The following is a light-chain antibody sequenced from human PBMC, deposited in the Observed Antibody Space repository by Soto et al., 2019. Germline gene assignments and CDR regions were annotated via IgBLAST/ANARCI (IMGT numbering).Light chain of an antibody. CDR2: DAS. CDR3: QQRGNWPKT. Sequence: EIVMTQSPATLSVSPGETATLSCRASQYVSNKVAWYQQKPGQAPSLLIYDASNRATGIPARFSGSGSGTDFTLTISSLEPEDFAVYYCQQRGNWPKTFGQGTKVDNK. J-gene: IGKJ1*01. V-gene: IGKV3-11*01. CDR1: QYVSNK.